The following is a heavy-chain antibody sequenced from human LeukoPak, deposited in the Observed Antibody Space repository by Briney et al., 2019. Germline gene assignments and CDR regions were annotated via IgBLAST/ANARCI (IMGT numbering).Heavy chain of an antibody. CDR1: GFTFSSYS. V-gene: IGHV3-21*01. CDR2: ISSSSSYI. CDR3: ARDLGSSWLDDAFDI. D-gene: IGHD6-13*01. J-gene: IGHJ3*02. Sequence: PGGSLRLSCAASGFTFSSYSMTWVRQAPGKGLEWVSSISSSSSYIYYADSVKGRFTISRDNAKNSLYLQMNSLRAEDTAVYYCARDLGSSWLDDAFDIWGQGTMVTVSS.